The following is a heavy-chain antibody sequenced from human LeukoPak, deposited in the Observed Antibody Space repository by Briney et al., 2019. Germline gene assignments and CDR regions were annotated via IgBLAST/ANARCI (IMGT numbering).Heavy chain of an antibody. CDR2: IYDDETT. CDR3: AKDIRSYGYVNYDYYMDV. CDR1: GFIVNNNY. Sequence: TGGSLRLSCAASGFIVNNNYMIWVRQAPGKGLEWVSVIYDDETTYYADSVKGRFAISRDNSKNTLYLQMDSLRAEDTAVYYCAKDIRSYGYVNYDYYMDVWGKGTTVTVSS. D-gene: IGHD5-18*01. V-gene: IGHV3-53*01. J-gene: IGHJ6*03.